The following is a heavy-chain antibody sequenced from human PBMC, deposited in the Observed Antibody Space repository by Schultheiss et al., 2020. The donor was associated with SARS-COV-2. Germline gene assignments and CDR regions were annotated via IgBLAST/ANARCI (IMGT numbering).Heavy chain of an antibody. D-gene: IGHD5-24*01. CDR2: IRSSGRDI. V-gene: IGHV3-21*01. J-gene: IGHJ5*02. CDR3: VRDRSWWTPYNCVDL. CDR1: GFTFGTYN. Sequence: GGSLRLSCAASGFTFGTYNMHWVRQAPGKGLEFVASIRSSGRDIYYADSMQGRFTVSRDNANNSLYLQMHSLRAEDTAVYYCVRDRSWWTPYNCVDLWGRGTLVTVSS.